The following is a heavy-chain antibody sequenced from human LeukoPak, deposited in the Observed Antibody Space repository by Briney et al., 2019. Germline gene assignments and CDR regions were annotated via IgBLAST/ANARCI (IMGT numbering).Heavy chain of an antibody. Sequence: GGSLRLSCAASGFTVSSNYMSWVRQAPGKGLEWVSYISSSGSTIYYADSVKGRFTISRDNARNSLYLQMNSLRTEDTSVYYCAPHCSSASCPDYWGQGTLVTVSS. CDR3: APHCSSASCPDY. V-gene: IGHV3-11*04. CDR1: GFTVSSNY. CDR2: ISSSGSTI. J-gene: IGHJ4*02. D-gene: IGHD2-2*01.